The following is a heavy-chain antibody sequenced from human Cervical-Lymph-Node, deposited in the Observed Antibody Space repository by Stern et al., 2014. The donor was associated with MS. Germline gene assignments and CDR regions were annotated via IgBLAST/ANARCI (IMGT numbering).Heavy chain of an antibody. CDR3: TKDIQAHYFYAMDV. J-gene: IGHJ6*02. CDR1: GFIFDDFS. V-gene: IGHV3-9*01. CDR2: ISWNSGNL. Sequence: VQLVQSGGGLLQPGRSLRLSCAASGFIFDDFSLHWVRQVPGKGLEWVSGISWNSGNLGYADSVKGRFTISRDNAKNSLYLQMNSLRAEDTALYYCTKDIQAHYFYAMDVWGQGTTVTVSS. D-gene: IGHD6-6*01.